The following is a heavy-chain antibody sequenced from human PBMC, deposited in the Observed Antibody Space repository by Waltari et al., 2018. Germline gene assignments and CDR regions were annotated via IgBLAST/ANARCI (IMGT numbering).Heavy chain of an antibody. CDR1: GGSVSSHI. Sequence: QVQLQESGPGLVKPSETLSLTCTVSGGSVSSHIWSWIRQPPGRGLEWIGYSTYRGSTDSNPHHRSRVTLAVGASKNQFALKLNSVTAAETAIYYCTRHEGGTTWDYWGQGTLVTVSS. CDR2: STYRGST. V-gene: IGHV4-59*08. CDR3: TRHEGGTTWDY. J-gene: IGHJ4*02. D-gene: IGHD1-26*01.